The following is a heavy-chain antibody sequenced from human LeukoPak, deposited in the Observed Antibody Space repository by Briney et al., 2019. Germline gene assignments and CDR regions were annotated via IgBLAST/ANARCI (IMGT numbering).Heavy chain of an antibody. Sequence: GGSLRLSCTASGFTLGGHDMHWVRHTTREGLEWVAAVSSGHHAFYGGSVKGRFTVSREDGKNSLYLQMNSLRAGDTAVYYCVREARGYHYTYFDYWGQGILVTVSS. CDR2: VSSGHHA. V-gene: IGHV3-13*01. J-gene: IGHJ4*02. CDR1: GFTLGGHD. CDR3: VREARGYHYTYFDY. D-gene: IGHD5-18*01.